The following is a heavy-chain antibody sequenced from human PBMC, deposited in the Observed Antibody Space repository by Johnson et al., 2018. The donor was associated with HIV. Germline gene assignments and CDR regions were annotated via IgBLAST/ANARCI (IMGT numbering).Heavy chain of an antibody. CDR2: ISGIGGST. V-gene: IGHV3-23*04. Sequence: VQLVESGGGLVKPGGSLRLSCAASGFTFSDYYMSWIRQAPGKGLEWVSAISGIGGSTYYADSVKGRFTISRDNSKNTLYLQMNSLRAEDTAVYYCARAERSSSGVDAFDIWGQGTMVTVSS. CDR1: GFTFSDYY. CDR3: ARAERSSSGVDAFDI. D-gene: IGHD6-6*01. J-gene: IGHJ3*02.